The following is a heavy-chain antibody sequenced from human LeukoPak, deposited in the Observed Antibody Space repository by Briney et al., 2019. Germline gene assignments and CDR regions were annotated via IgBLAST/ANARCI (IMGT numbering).Heavy chain of an antibody. CDR3: ARQVDNWFDP. CDR2: IYPGDSDT. V-gene: IGHV5-51*01. J-gene: IGHJ5*02. Sequence: GESLKISCKGSGYLFTRKWIGWVRQMPGKGLEWMGIIYPGDSDTRYSPSFQGQVTISADKSISTAYLQWSSLKASDTAMYYCARQVDNWFDPWGQGTLVTVSS. CDR1: GYLFTRKW.